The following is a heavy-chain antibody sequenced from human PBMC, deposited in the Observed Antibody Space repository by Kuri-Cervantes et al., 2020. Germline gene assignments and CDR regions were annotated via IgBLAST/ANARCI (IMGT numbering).Heavy chain of an antibody. V-gene: IGHV1-3*04. CDR3: ARLKYSSSWAEDY. CDR2: INTANGNT. J-gene: IGHJ4*02. Sequence: ASVKVSCKASGYTFTRYAVHWVRQAPGQRLEWMGWINTANGNTKYSQKFQGRVTITRDTFATTAYMELSSLRSEDTAVYYCARLKYSSSWAEDYWGQGTLVTVSS. CDR1: GYTFTRYA. D-gene: IGHD6-13*01.